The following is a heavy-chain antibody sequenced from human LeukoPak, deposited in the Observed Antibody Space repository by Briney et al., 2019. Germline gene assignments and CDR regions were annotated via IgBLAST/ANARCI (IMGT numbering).Heavy chain of an antibody. D-gene: IGHD5-18*01. CDR1: GGSISSSSYY. CDR3: ASETTWIQQDV. CDR2: IYYSGST. Sequence: SETLSLTCTVSGGSISSSSYYWGWIRQPPGKGLEWIGSIYYSGSTYYNPSLKSRVTISVDTSKNQFSLKLSSVTAADTAVYYCASETTWIQQDVWGQGTTVTVSS. J-gene: IGHJ6*02. V-gene: IGHV4-39*01.